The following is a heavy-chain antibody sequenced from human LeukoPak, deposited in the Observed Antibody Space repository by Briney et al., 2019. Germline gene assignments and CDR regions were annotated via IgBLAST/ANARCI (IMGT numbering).Heavy chain of an antibody. CDR2: SNPSSGGT. J-gene: IGHJ4*02. Sequence: GASGKLCFSAAGSTFTGYYIHGGRQAPGQGLGWMGWSNPSSGGTYYAETLQGRVTMDRDKSISTAYMELNRLRSDDTAQYHRAPPEPYSSSWYPFDHWGRGTLVTVFS. D-gene: IGHD6-13*01. CDR3: APPEPYSSSWYPFDH. V-gene: IGHV1-2*02. CDR1: GSTFTGYY.